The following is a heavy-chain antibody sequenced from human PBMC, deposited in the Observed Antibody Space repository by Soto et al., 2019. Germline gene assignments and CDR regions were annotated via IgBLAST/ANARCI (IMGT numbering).Heavy chain of an antibody. CDR3: VKGPQYYDFWSGYYSYYFDY. Sequence: PGGSLRLSCSASGFTFSSYAMHWVRQAPGKGLEYVSAISSNGGSTYYADSVKGRFTISRDNSKNTLYLQMSSPRAEDTAVYYCVKGPQYYDFWSGYYSYYFDYWGQGTLVTVSS. J-gene: IGHJ4*02. CDR1: GFTFSSYA. D-gene: IGHD3-3*01. V-gene: IGHV3-64D*08. CDR2: ISSNGGST.